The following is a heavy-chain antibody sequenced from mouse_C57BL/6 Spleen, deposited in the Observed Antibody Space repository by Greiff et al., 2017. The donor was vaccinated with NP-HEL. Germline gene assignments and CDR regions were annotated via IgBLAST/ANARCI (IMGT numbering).Heavy chain of an antibody. CDR1: GYSITSDY. Sequence: EVKLQESGPGLAKPSQTLSLTCSVTGYSITSDYWNWIRKFPGNKLEYMGYISYSGSTYYNPSLNSRISITRDTSKNQYYLQLNSVTTEDTATYYCARYPYYDYDGHWYFDGWGTGTTVTVSS. V-gene: IGHV3-8*01. J-gene: IGHJ1*03. CDR3: ARYPYYDYDGHWYFDG. D-gene: IGHD2-4*01. CDR2: ISYSGST.